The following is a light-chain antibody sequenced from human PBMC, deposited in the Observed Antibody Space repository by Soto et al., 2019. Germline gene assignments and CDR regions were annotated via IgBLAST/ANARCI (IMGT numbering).Light chain of an antibody. V-gene: IGKV2-30*01. J-gene: IGKJ2*01. CDR3: MQGTHWPPYT. CDR1: RSLAYIDGNTY. CDR2: NVS. Sequence: DVLMTQSPLSLPVTLGQPASISCWSSRSLAYIDGNTYLNWFQQRPGRSPRRLIYNVSYRDSGVPDRFSGSGSGTAFTLKISRVEAEDVAVYYCMQGTHWPPYTFGQGTKLEIK.